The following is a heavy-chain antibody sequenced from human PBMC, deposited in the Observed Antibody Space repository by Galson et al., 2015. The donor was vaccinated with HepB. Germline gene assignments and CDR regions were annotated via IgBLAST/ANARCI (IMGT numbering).Heavy chain of an antibody. J-gene: IGHJ2*01. CDR2: TSHSGST. CDR3: SRRSSTYWYFDL. D-gene: IGHD3-16*02. Sequence: SETLSLTCAVSGGSISSINWWTWVRQPPGKGLEWIGETSHSGSTNYNPSLKSRVTMSVDKSRNHFSLRLHSVTAADTAVYYCSRRSSTYWYFDLWGRGTLVTVSS. V-gene: IGHV4-4*02. CDR1: GGSISSINW.